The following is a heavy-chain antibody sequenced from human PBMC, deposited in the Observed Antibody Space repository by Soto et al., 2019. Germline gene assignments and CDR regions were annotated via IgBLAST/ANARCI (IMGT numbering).Heavy chain of an antibody. CDR3: ARTLRDYSSSWYRYYGMDV. V-gene: IGHV4-31*03. CDR1: GGSISSGGYY. CDR2: IYYSGST. J-gene: IGHJ6*02. D-gene: IGHD6-13*01. Sequence: QVQLQESGPGLVKPSQTLSLTCTVSGGSISSGGYYWSWIRQHPGKGLEWIGYIYYSGSTYYNPSLKSRVTISVDTSKNQFSLMLSSVTAADTAVYYCARTLRDYSSSWYRYYGMDVWGQGTTVTVSS.